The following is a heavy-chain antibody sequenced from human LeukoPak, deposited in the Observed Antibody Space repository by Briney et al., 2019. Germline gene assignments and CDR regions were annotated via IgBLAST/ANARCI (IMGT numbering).Heavy chain of an antibody. Sequence: PSETLSLTCTVSGGSISPYYWSWIRQPPGKGLEWLGYIYYSGNTEYKPSLKSRVAMSVDTSKNQFSLRLSSVAAADTAVYYFARSTGSTMFLDYWGQGTLVTVSS. V-gene: IGHV4-59*01. J-gene: IGHJ4*02. CDR1: GGSISPYY. CDR3: ARSTGSTMFLDY. CDR2: IYYSGNT. D-gene: IGHD3-10*02.